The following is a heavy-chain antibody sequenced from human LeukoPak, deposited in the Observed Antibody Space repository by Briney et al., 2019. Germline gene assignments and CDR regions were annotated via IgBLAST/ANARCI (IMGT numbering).Heavy chain of an antibody. J-gene: IGHJ4*02. D-gene: IGHD6-19*01. V-gene: IGHV3-21*01. CDR3: ANSDRIAVAGLYFDY. CDR2: ITATSLHI. Sequence: GGSLRLSCAASGVTFSGYSMNWVRQAPGKGLEWVSAITATSLHIYYADSVKGRFTISRDNAKNSLYLQMNSLRAEDTAVYYCANSDRIAVAGLYFDYWGQGTLVTVSS. CDR1: GVTFSGYS.